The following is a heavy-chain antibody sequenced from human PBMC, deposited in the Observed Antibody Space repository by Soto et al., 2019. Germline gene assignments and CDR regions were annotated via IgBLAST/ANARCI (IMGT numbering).Heavy chain of an antibody. CDR2: INNSETT. D-gene: IGHD1-1*01. CDR3: SKNQFSLKLSSVTAADTAVYYCASLHSS. J-gene: IGHJ5*02. Sequence: QVQLQQWGAGLLKPSETLSLTCAVYGGSFSGYYWSWIRQPPGKGLEWIGKINNSETTTNTPPPRDGAGGDGELNHRGSTNYNPSLKSRVTISVDTSKNQFSLKLSSVTAADTAVYYCASLHSSWGQGTLVTVSS. CDR1: GGSFSGYY. V-gene: IGHV4-34*04.